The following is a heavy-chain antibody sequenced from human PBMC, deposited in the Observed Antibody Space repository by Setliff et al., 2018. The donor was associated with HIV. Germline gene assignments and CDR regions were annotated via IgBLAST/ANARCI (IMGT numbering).Heavy chain of an antibody. V-gene: IGHV4-39*01. CDR2: IYYSGST. CDR3: ARHGGSGYYPYYYYYYMDV. D-gene: IGHD3-22*01. J-gene: IGHJ6*03. CDR1: GGSISGSSYY. Sequence: KPSETLSLTCSVSGGSISGSSYYWGWVRQPPGKGLEWIGSIYYSGSTYYNPSLKSRVTISVDTSKNHFSLKLSSVTAADTAVYYCARHGGSGYYPYYYYYYMDVWDTGTTVTVSS.